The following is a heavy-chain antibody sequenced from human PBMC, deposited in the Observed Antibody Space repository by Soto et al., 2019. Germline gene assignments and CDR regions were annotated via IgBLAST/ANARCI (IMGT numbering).Heavy chain of an antibody. CDR2: VKNNGGAT. J-gene: IGHJ5*02. CDR1: GFIFSHAW. CDR3: AADLGPAYDSNNWFDP. D-gene: IGHD2-21*01. Sequence: EVQLLESAGDLVKLGGSLRLSCAASGFIFSHAWFHWVRQPPGKGLELVGRVKNNGGATDYAASVKGRFTISRDDSKGTVYLQMSSLRTEDTAIYYCAADLGPAYDSNNWFDPWGHGTLVTVSS. V-gene: IGHV3-15*07.